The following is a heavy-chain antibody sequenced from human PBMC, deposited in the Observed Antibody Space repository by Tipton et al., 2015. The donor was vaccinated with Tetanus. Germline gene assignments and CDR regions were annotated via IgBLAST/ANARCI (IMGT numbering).Heavy chain of an antibody. V-gene: IGHV4-4*02. D-gene: IGHD1-14*01. Sequence: TLSLTCDVSGGPVSSSNWWSWVRQAPGKGLEWIGEIYYSGTTNYNPPLKSRVTISVDTSKNQFSLKLSSVTAADTAVYYWARGTGDYWGQGTLVTVSS. CDR2: IYYSGTT. CDR3: ARGTGDY. CDR1: GGPVSSSNW. J-gene: IGHJ4*02.